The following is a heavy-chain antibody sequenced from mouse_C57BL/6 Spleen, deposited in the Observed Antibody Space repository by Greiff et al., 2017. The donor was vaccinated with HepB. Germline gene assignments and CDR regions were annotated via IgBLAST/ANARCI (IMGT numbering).Heavy chain of an antibody. Sequence: VQLKESGGDLVKPGGSLKLSCAASGFTFSSYGMSWVRQTPDKRLEWVATISSGGSYTYYPDSVKGRFTISRDNAKHTLYLQMSSLKSEDTAMYYCARDGSIFLAMDYCGQGTSVTVSS. V-gene: IGHV5-6*01. CDR3: ARDGSIFLAMDY. J-gene: IGHJ4*01. CDR1: GFTFSSYG. D-gene: IGHD2-3*01. CDR2: ISSGGSYT.